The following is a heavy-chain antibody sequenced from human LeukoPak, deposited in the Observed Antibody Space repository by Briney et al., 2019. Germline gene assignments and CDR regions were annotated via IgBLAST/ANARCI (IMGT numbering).Heavy chain of an antibody. CDR3: ARNRGYQLLPDYYYYMDV. J-gene: IGHJ6*03. Sequence: GGSLRLSCAASGFTVSSNYMSWVRQAPGKGLEWVSLIYSGGSSHYADSVKGRFTISRDNSKNTLYLQMNSLRAEDTAVYYCARNRGYQLLPDYYYYMDVWGKGTTVTVSS. CDR2: IYSGGSS. CDR1: GFTVSSNY. D-gene: IGHD2-2*01. V-gene: IGHV3-53*01.